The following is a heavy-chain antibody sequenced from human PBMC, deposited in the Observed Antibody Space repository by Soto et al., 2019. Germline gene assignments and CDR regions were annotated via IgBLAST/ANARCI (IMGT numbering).Heavy chain of an antibody. J-gene: IGHJ5*02. CDR2: ISYDGSNK. Sequence: GGSLRLSCAASGFTFSSYGMHWVRQAPGKGLEWVAVISYDGSNKYYADSVKGRFTISRDNSKNTLYLQMNSLRAEDTAVYYCAKDSTLVLVPAAMWRGNWFDPWGQGTLVTVSS. V-gene: IGHV3-30*18. D-gene: IGHD2-2*01. CDR3: AKDSTLVLVPAAMWRGNWFDP. CDR1: GFTFSSYG.